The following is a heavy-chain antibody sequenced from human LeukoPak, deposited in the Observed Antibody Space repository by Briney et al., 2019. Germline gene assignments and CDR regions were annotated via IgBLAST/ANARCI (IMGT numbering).Heavy chain of an antibody. CDR2: ISGSGGST. CDR1: EFTFSSYW. Sequence: PGGSLRLSCAAFEFTFSSYWMSWVRQAPGKGLEWVSAISGSGGSTYYADSVKGRFTISRDNSKNTLYLQMNSLRAEDTAVYYCAKAHTQSDYWGQGTLVTVSS. V-gene: IGHV3-23*01. J-gene: IGHJ4*02. D-gene: IGHD2-2*02. CDR3: AKAHTQSDY.